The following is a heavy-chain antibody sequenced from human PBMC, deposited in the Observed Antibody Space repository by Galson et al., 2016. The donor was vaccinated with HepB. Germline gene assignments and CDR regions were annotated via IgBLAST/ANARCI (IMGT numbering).Heavy chain of an antibody. CDR2: ISGGSSYK. D-gene: IGHD6-13*01. Sequence: SLRLSCAASGFTFTSYTMNWVRQSPGKGLERVSSISGGSSYKYYADSVKGRFTISRDNSKNSLYLQMNSLRAEDTAIYFCARTPGYSGTWYDAFDIWGPGTIVTVSS. CDR3: ARTPGYSGTWYDAFDI. V-gene: IGHV3-21*01. J-gene: IGHJ3*02. CDR1: GFTFTSYT.